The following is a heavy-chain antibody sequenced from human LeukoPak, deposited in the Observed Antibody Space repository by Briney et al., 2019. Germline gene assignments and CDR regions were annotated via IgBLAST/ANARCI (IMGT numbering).Heavy chain of an antibody. CDR1: GFTFSSYA. D-gene: IGHD3-3*01. V-gene: IGHV3-23*01. CDR3: ARDFGVVIPNWYFDL. J-gene: IGHJ2*01. Sequence: GGSLRLSCAASGFTFSSYAMSWVRQAPGKGLEWVSAISGSGGSTYYADSVKGRFTISRDNSKNTLYLQMNSLRDVDTAVYYCARDFGVVIPNWYFDLWGRGTLVIVSS. CDR2: ISGSGGST.